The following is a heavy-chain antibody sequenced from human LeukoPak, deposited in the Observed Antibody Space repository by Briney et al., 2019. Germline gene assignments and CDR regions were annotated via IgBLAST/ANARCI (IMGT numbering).Heavy chain of an antibody. CDR3: ARDRPRRSYDSSGYYYRYFDY. CDR1: GYTFTGYY. J-gene: IGHJ4*02. CDR2: INPNSGGT. D-gene: IGHD3-22*01. Sequence: ASVKVSCKASGYTFTGYYMHWVRQAPGQGLEWMGWINPNSGGTNYAQKFQGRVTMTRDTSISTAYMELSRLRSDDTAVYYCARDRPRRSYDSSGYYYRYFDYWGQGTLVTVSS. V-gene: IGHV1-2*02.